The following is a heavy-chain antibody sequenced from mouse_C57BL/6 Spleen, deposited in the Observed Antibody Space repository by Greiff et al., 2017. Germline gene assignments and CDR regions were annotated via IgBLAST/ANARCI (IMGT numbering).Heavy chain of an antibody. CDR3: ARDSYDGYYGDY. CDR2: ISDGGGYT. V-gene: IGHV5-4*01. J-gene: IGHJ2*01. Sequence: EVMLVESGGGLVKPGGSLKLSCAASGFTFSSYAMSWVRQTPEKRLEWVATISDGGGYTYYPDNVKGRFTISRDNAKNNLYLQMSHLKSEDTAMYYCARDSYDGYYGDYWGQGTTLTVSS. CDR1: GFTFSSYA. D-gene: IGHD2-3*01.